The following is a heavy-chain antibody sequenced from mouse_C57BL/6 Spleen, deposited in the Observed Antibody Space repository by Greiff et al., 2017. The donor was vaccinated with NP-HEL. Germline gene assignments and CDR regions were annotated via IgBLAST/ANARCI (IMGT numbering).Heavy chain of an antibody. D-gene: IGHD1-1*01. CDR3: ARSYYGSNHWYFDV. V-gene: IGHV1-50*01. CDR2: IDPSDSYT. J-gene: IGHJ1*03. CDR1: GYTFTSYW. Sequence: VQLQQSGAELVKPGASVKLSCKASGYTFTSYWMQWVKQRPGQGLEWIGEIDPSDSYTNYNQKFKGKATLTVDTSSSTAYMQLSSLTSEDAAVYYCARSYYGSNHWYFDVWGTGTTVTVSS.